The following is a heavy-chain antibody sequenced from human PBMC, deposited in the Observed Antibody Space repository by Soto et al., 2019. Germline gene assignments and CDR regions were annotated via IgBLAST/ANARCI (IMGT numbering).Heavy chain of an antibody. CDR2: IRNKANSFTT. CDR3: TSSWGDYRCFDY. J-gene: IGHJ4*02. V-gene: IGHV3-72*01. CDR1: GFTFSDHY. Sequence: EVQLVESGGGLVQPGGSLRLSCAASGFTFSDHYMDWVRQAPGKGLEWVGRIRNKANSFTTEYAASVTGRFTISRDDSRNSLYLQMNSMKTEDTAVYYCTSSWGDYRCFDYWGQGALVTVSS. D-gene: IGHD4-17*01.